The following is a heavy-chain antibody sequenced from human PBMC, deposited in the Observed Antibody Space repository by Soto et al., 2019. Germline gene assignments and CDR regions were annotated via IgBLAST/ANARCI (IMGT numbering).Heavy chain of an antibody. J-gene: IGHJ6*02. V-gene: IGHV4-59*11. D-gene: IGHD2-2*01. CDR3: AREGGYCSSTSCYYYYGMDV. CDR2: IYYSGST. Sequence: SETLSLTCTVSGGSISSHYWSWIRQPPGKGLEWIGYIYYSGSTNYNPSLKSRVTISVDTSKNQFSLKLSSVTAADTAVYYCAREGGYCSSTSCYYYYGMDVWGQGTTVTVSS. CDR1: GGSISSHY.